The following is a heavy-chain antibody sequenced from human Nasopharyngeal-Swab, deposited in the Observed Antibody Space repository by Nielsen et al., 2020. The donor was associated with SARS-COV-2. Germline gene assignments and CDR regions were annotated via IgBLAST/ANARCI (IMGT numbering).Heavy chain of an antibody. V-gene: IGHV3-33*06. D-gene: IGHD3-3*01. CDR2: IWYDGSNK. Sequence: GESLKISCAASGFTFSSYGMHWVRQAPGKGLEWVAVIWYDGSNKYYADSVKGRFTISRDNSKNTLYLQMNSLRAEDTAVYYCAKSALGIFGVVISFDYWGQGTLVTVSS. CDR1: GFTFSSYG. J-gene: IGHJ4*02. CDR3: AKSALGIFGVVISFDY.